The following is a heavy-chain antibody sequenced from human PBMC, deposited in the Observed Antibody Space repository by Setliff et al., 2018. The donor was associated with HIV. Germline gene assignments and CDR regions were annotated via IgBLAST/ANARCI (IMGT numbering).Heavy chain of an antibody. V-gene: IGHV4-38-2*02. CDR1: GDFFSSDYY. Sequence: SETLSLTCTIYGDFFSSDYYWGWIRQSPGKGLEWIGSFYETGYTYYNPSLKSRVIISLDTSKNHLSLKLRSVTAADTAVYYCAGAKPSYYDYVWGTYRLETPATSFDYWGQGTLVTVSS. D-gene: IGHD3-16*02. CDR3: AGAKPSYYDYVWGTYRLETPATSFDY. CDR2: FYETGYT. J-gene: IGHJ4*02.